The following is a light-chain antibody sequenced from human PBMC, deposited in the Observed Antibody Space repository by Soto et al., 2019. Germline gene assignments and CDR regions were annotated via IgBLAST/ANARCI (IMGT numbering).Light chain of an antibody. Sequence: SHMTQPHSSLSVSVGDRVTITFRTGQNINAWMDWYQQGPGQDPKLLIYDASTVQSGVPSRFSGSGYGTEFTLTISSLQHDDYATYYCQHYSLYSPWRFGQGTRWIS. CDR3: QHYSLYSPWR. CDR1: QNINAW. V-gene: IGKV1-5*01. J-gene: IGKJ1*01. CDR2: DAS.